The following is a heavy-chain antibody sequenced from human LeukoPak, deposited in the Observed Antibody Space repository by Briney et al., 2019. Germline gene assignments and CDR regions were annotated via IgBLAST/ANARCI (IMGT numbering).Heavy chain of an antibody. J-gene: IGHJ4*02. V-gene: IGHV4-4*02. CDR3: ARHQVGANTFDY. D-gene: IGHD1-26*01. Sequence: SETLSLTCAVSGGSTTSGYWWSWVRQPPGKGLEWIGEIYDTWNPNYNPSLKRRVALSVDKFNNEVRLKLNSVTAADTAVYYCARHQVGANTFDYWGQGTLVTVSS. CDR2: IYDTWNP. CDR1: GGSTTSGYW.